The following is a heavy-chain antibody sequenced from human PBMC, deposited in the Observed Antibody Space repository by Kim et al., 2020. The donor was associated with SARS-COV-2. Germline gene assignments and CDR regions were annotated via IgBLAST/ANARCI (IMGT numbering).Heavy chain of an antibody. CDR1: GFTFSSYS. Sequence: GGSLRLSCAASGFTFSSYSMNWVRQPPGKGLEWLSYIGGTSGTTYYLDSVKGRFTISRDNAKNLLFLQMNSLRDEDTAVYYCARDQHGVRIPSGGFDPWGQGTLVTVSS. CDR2: IGGTSGTT. CDR3: ARDQHGVRIPSGGFDP. V-gene: IGHV3-48*02. D-gene: IGHD4-17*01. J-gene: IGHJ5*02.